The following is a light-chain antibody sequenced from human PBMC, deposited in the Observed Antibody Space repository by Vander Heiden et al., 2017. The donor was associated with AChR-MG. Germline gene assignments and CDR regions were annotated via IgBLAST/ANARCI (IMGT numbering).Light chain of an antibody. V-gene: IGLV3-10*01. CDR3: YSTDSSGNHRV. CDR1: ALPKKY. CDR2: EDR. Sequence: SYELTQPPSVSVSPGQTARITCSGDALPKKYAYWYQQKSGQAPVLVSYEDRKRPSGIPERFSGSSSGTMATLTISGAQVEDEADYYCYSTDSSGNHRVFGGGTKLT. J-gene: IGLJ3*02.